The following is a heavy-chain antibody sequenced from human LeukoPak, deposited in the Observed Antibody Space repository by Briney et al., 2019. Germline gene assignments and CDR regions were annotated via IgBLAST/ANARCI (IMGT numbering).Heavy chain of an antibody. J-gene: IGHJ4*01. D-gene: IGHD5-18*01. CDR3: AXLRGYXYGLSDY. CDR1: GFTFSSYS. CDR2: ISSSSSYI. V-gene: IGHV3-21*01. Sequence: PGGSLRLSCAASGFTFSSYSMNWVRQAPWKGLEWVSSISSSSSYIYYADSVKGRFTISRDNAKNSLYLQMNSLRAEDKAVYYCAXLRGYXYGLSDYWGXXTXVXVSS.